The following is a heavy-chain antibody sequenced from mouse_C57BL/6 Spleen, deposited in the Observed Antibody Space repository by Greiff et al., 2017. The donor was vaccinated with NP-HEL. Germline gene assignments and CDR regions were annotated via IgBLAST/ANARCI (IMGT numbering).Heavy chain of an antibody. Sequence: QVQLKQPGAELVKPGASVKLSCKASGYTFTSYWMHWVKQRPGRGLEWIGRIDPNSGGTKYNQKFKSKATLTVDKSSSTAYMQLSSLTSEDSAVYYCAKAPYNYGSYWDLDVGGRGTTVTVSS. V-gene: IGHV1-72*01. D-gene: IGHD1-1*01. CDR1: GYTFTSYW. J-gene: IGHJ1*02. CDR3: AKAPYNYGSYWDLDV. CDR2: IDPNSGGT.